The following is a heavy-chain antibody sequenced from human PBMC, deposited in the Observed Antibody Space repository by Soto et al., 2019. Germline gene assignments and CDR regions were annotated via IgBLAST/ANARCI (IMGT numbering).Heavy chain of an antibody. CDR2: MNPNSGNT. V-gene: IGHV1-8*01. CDR3: ARGTASSSWYGDAFDI. D-gene: IGHD6-13*01. J-gene: IGHJ3*02. CDR1: GYTFTSYD. Sequence: ASVKVSCKASGYTFTSYDINWVRQATGQGLEWMGWMNPNSGNTGYAQKFQGRVTITADESTSTAYMELSSLRSEDTAVYYCARGTASSSWYGDAFDIWGQGTMVTVSS.